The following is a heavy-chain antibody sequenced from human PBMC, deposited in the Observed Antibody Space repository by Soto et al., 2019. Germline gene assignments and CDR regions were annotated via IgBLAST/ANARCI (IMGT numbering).Heavy chain of an antibody. CDR1: GFTFSDYY. J-gene: IGHJ1*01. CDR3: ARGHQYFHP. V-gene: IGHV3-11*01. CDR2: ISRSDNTV. D-gene: IGHD2-2*01. Sequence: GGSLRLSCAASGFTFSDYYMSWIRQAPGKGPECISYISRSDNTVYYADSVKGRFTISRDNAKNSLYLQMNGLRAEDTAVYYCARGHQYFHPWGQGTLVTVSS.